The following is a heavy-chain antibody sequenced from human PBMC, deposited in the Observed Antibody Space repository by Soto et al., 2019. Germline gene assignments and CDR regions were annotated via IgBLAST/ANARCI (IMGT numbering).Heavy chain of an antibody. D-gene: IGHD7-27*01. J-gene: IGHJ4*02. Sequence: SETLSLTCTVSGGSISNHYWSWIRQPPGKGLEWIGYIYYNGNTNYNPSLKSRVTMSVDTSKNQFSLKLSSVTAADTAVYYCARSNWYSEYWVQGTLVTVSS. CDR1: GGSISNHY. CDR3: ARSNWYSEY. CDR2: IYYNGNT. V-gene: IGHV4-59*11.